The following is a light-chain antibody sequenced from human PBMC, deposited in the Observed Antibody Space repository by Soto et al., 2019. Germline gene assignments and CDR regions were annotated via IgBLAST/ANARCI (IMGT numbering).Light chain of an antibody. CDR3: QQRYSRMT. CDR2: AAS. V-gene: IGKV1-39*01. Sequence: DTQMTQSTSCLSASVGDGFAITCRASQSISSYVSWYQQKPRKAPKLLIYAASRLESGVPSRFSGSRSGTDFTLTISSLQPEDFATYYCQQRYSRMTFGQGTKVDIK. J-gene: IGKJ1*01. CDR1: QSISSY.